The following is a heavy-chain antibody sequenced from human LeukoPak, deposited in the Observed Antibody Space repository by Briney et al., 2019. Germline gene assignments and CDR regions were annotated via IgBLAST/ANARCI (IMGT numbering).Heavy chain of an antibody. J-gene: IGHJ4*02. V-gene: IGHV1-69*06. CDR1: GGTFSSYA. Sequence: SVNVSCKASGGTFSSYAISWVRQPPGQGLEWMGGIIPIFGTANYPHNFQGRVTITADKSTTTAYMELSSLRSEDTAVYYCARVGDIVATAPFDYWGQGTLVTVSS. D-gene: IGHD5-12*01. CDR3: ARVGDIVATAPFDY. CDR2: IIPIFGTA.